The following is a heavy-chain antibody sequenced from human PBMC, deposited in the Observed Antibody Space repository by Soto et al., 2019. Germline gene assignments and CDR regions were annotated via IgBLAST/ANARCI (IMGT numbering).Heavy chain of an antibody. D-gene: IGHD3-22*01. CDR2: ISDDGSNT. J-gene: IGHJ3*02. CDR1: GFTFSRHT. CDR3: ARAYYYDSGAYQNAFDI. Sequence: PGGSLRLSCAASGFTFSRHTMHWVRQAPGKGLEWVAAISDDGSNTYYADSVKGRFTISRDNSKNTLYLQMNSLSSEDTAVYFCARAYYYDSGAYQNAFDIWGQGTMVTVSS. V-gene: IGHV3-30-3*01.